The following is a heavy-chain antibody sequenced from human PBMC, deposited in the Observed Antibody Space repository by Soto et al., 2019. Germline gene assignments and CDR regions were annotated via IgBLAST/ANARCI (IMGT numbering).Heavy chain of an antibody. J-gene: IGHJ5*02. D-gene: IGHD3-10*01. CDR1: GFTFSSYA. CDR2: ISGSGGST. CDR3: AKAPKISYYYGSGSQTGWFYP. Sequence: GGSLRLSCAASGFTFSSYAMSWVRQAPGKGLEWVSAISGSGGSTYYADSVKGRFTISRDNSKNTLYLQMNSLRAEDTAVYYCAKAPKISYYYGSGSQTGWFYPWGQGSLVTVSS. V-gene: IGHV3-23*01.